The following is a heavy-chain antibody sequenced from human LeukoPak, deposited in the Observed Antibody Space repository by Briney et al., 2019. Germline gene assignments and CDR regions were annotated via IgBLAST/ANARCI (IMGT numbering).Heavy chain of an antibody. V-gene: IGHV1-18*01. J-gene: IGHJ5*01. CDR1: AHTFTSFG. CDR3: AQNQRGSMSYFLDS. Sequence: ASVKVSCKASAHTFTSFGITWVRQAPGQGLEWMGWISAYNGNTNYAQKFQGRVTMTTDTSTNTAYMEMRSLRFDDTAVYYCAQNQRGSMSYFLDSWGQGTLVTVSS. D-gene: IGHD1-26*01. CDR2: ISAYNGNT.